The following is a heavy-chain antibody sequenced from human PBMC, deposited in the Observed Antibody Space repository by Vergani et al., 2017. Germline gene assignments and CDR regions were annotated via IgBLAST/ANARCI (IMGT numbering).Heavy chain of an antibody. Sequence: QVQLVQSGAEVKKPGASVKVSCKTSGYMFSKYGISWVRQAPGQGLEWMGWISGHNDDTDYAQKFQGGVTMTTDASASTAYMELRSLTFDDTAVYYCARFSIYCSDGRCYFLGSYGMDGWGQGTTVTVAS. V-gene: IGHV1-18*01. CDR3: ARFSIYCSDGRCYFLGSYGMDG. J-gene: IGHJ6*02. CDR1: GYMFSKYG. D-gene: IGHD2-15*01. CDR2: ISGHNDDT.